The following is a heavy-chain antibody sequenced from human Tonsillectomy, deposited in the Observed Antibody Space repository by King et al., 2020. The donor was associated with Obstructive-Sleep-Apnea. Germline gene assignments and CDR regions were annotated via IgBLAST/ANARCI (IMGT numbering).Heavy chain of an antibody. CDR2: IYNSATT. V-gene: IGHV4-31*03. J-gene: IGHJ3*02. CDR1: GGSISSGGYY. D-gene: IGHD1-1*01. Sequence: VQLQESGPGLVKPSQTLSLTCTVSGGSISSGGYYWSWIRQHPGKGLEWIGYIYNSATTYYNPSLKSRLTISVDTSKNHFSLKLSSVTAADTAVYYCARVELRDNLNTFDIWGQGTMVTVSS. CDR3: ARVELRDNLNTFDI.